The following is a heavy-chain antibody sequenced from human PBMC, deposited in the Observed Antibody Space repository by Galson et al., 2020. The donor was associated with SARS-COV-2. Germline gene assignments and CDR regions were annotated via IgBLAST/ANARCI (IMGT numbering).Heavy chain of an antibody. J-gene: IGHJ6*02. CDR2: FDPEDGET. CDR1: GYTLTDLS. CDR3: ATAFAIVGATSEGVGGCYYYGMDV. D-gene: IGHD1-26*01. Sequence: ASVKVSCKVSGYTLTDLSMHWVRQAPGKGLEWMGGFDPEDGETIYAQKFQGRVTMTEDTSTDTAYMELSSLRSEDTAVYYCATAFAIVGATSEGVGGCYYYGMDVWGQGTTVTVCS. V-gene: IGHV1-24*01.